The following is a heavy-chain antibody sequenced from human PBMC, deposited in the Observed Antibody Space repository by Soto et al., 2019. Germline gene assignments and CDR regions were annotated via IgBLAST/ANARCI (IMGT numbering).Heavy chain of an antibody. CDR3: ARVIGYCTNGVCYGLDY. J-gene: IGHJ4*02. V-gene: IGHV3-30-3*01. Sequence: QVQLVESGGGVVQPGRSLRLSCAASGFTFSSYAMHWVRQAPGKGLEWEAVISYDGSNKYYADSVKGRFTISRDNSKNTLYLQMNSLRAEDTAVYYCARVIGYCTNGVCYGLDYWGQGTLVTVSS. CDR1: GFTFSSYA. CDR2: ISYDGSNK. D-gene: IGHD2-8*01.